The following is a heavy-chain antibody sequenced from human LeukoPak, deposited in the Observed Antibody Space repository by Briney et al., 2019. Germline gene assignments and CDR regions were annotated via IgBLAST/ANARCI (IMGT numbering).Heavy chain of an antibody. D-gene: IGHD1-26*01. J-gene: IGHJ4*02. V-gene: IGHV4-39*02. CDR1: GGSISSSPYY. CDR2: IYYSGNT. CDR3: ARDFLGAGTVGATSGY. Sequence: SETLSLTCTVSGGSISSSPYYWGWVRQPPGKGLEWIGSIYYSGNTYYNPSLKSRVTISVDTSKNQFSLKLSSVTAADTAVYYCARDFLGAGTVGATSGYWGQGTLVTVSS.